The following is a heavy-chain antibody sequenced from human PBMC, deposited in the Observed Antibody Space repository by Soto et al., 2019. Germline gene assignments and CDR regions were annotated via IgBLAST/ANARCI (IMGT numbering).Heavy chain of an antibody. CDR1: GGTFSSYA. CDR2: IIPIFGTA. Sequence: QVQLVQSGAEVKKPGSSVKVSCKASGGTFSSYAISRVRQAPGQGLEWMGGIIPIFGTANYAQKFQGRVTITADESTSTAYMELSSLRSEDMAVYYCARAPVDTAMADYYYYGMDVWGQGTTVTVSS. CDR3: ARAPVDTAMADYYYYGMDV. V-gene: IGHV1-69*01. J-gene: IGHJ6*02. D-gene: IGHD5-18*01.